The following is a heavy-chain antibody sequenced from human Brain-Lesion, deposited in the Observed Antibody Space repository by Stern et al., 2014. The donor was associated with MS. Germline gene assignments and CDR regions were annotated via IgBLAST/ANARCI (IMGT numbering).Heavy chain of an antibody. J-gene: IGHJ4*02. Sequence: HVQLVQSGAEVKKPGASVKVSCKASGYTFTGYYMHWVRQAPGQGLEWMGWINPKSGGTNYAQKLQGWVTMTRDTSINTAYMELSRLRSDDTAVYYCATYYYDSTGYNDFWGQGTLVTVAS. CDR1: GYTFTGYY. D-gene: IGHD3-22*01. CDR3: ATYYYDSTGYNDF. V-gene: IGHV1-2*04. CDR2: INPKSGGT.